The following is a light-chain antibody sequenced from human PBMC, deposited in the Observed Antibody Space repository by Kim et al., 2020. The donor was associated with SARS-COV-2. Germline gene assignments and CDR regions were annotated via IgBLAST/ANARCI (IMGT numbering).Light chain of an antibody. J-gene: IGKJ2*03. V-gene: IGKV3-11*01. CDR1: QSVSNS. CDR2: DAS. CDR3: QQRTNWRYS. Sequence: SVSTGENAALACRASQSVSNSLAWYQQKPGQAPRLLIFDASNRATDIPARFSGSGSGTDFTLTISSLEPEDFAVYFCQQRTNWRYSFGQGTKLEI.